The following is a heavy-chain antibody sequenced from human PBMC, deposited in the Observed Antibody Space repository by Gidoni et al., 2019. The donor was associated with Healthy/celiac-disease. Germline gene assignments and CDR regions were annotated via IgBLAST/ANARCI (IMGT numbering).Heavy chain of an antibody. D-gene: IGHD3-22*01. CDR2: IYYSGST. J-gene: IGHJ6*02. CDR1: GGSISSGGYY. Sequence: QVQLQESGPGLVKPSQTLSLTCTVSGGSISSGGYYWSWIRQHPGKGLEWIGYIYYSGSTYYNPSLKSRVTISVDTSKNQFSLKLSSVTAADTAVYYCARDREYYYDSSGYTYYYYYGMDVWGQGTTVTVSS. CDR3: ARDREYYYDSSGYTYYYYYGMDV. V-gene: IGHV4-31*03.